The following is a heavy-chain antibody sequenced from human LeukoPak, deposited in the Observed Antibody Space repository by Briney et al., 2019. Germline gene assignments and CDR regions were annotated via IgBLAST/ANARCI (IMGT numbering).Heavy chain of an antibody. CDR3: ARDPHPGGYSNYVFDY. V-gene: IGHV3-30*04. CDR2: ISYDGSNK. Sequence: GGSLRLSCAASGFTFSSYAMHWVRQAPGKGLEWVAVISYDGSNKYYADSVKGRFTISRDNSKNTLYLQMNSLRAEDTAVYYCARDPHPGGYSNYVFDYWGQGTLVTVSS. J-gene: IGHJ4*02. D-gene: IGHD4-11*01. CDR1: GFTFSSYA.